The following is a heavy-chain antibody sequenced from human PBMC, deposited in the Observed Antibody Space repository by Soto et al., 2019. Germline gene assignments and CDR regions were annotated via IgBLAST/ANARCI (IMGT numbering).Heavy chain of an antibody. V-gene: IGHV3-7*01. CDR2: IKQDGSEK. CDR3: XIKSVDV. J-gene: IGHJ6*04. Sequence: SWVRQAPGKGLEWVASIKQDGSEKHYVDSVKGRFTISRDNAKNSLYLQVNSLRADDTAVYYXXIKSVDVWGKGTTVTVSS. D-gene: IGHD3-10*01.